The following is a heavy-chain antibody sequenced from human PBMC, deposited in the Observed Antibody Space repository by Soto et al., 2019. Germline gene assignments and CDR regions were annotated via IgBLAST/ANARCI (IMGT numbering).Heavy chain of an antibody. CDR2: TIPIFGTA. CDR3: ARGWVPPAVPLYYYYGMDC. V-gene: IGHV1-69*13. J-gene: IGHJ6*04. CDR1: GGTFSSYA. D-gene: IGHD2-2*01. Sequence: SVKVSCKASGGTFSSYAISWVRQAPGQGLEWMGGTIPIFGTASYAQKFQGRVTITAEESTSTAYMELSSLRSEDTAGYYCARGWVPPAVPLYYYYGMDCWGKGTTVTVSS.